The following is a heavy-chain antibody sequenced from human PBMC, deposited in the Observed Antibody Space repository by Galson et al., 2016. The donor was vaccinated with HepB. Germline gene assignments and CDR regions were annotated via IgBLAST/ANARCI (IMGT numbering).Heavy chain of an antibody. CDR3: AEDGLYHYDARGYHYGGRGGNGMVV. CDR2: ISYDGSNK. Sequence: SLRLSCAASGFTFSSYGMHWVRQAPGKGLEWVAVISYDGSNKYYADSVKGRSTISRDNSKNTLYLQMNSLRGEDTAVYYCAEDGLYHYDARGYHYGGRGGNGMVVWGQGTTVTVSS. V-gene: IGHV3-30*18. D-gene: IGHD3-22*01. J-gene: IGHJ6*02. CDR1: GFTFSSYG.